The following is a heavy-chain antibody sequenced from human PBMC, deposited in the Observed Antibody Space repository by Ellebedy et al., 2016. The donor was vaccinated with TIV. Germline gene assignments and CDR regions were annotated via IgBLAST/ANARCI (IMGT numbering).Heavy chain of an antibody. CDR1: GFSLNTGGVA. CDR2: IYGNDDK. Sequence: SGPTLVKPTQTLTLTCTFSGFSLNTGGVAVGWIRQPPGKALEWLALIYGNDDKRYSPSLKSRLAITKDTPKNQVVLTMTNVDPVDTATYYCAHRQNYSFDYWGQGTLVTVSS. J-gene: IGHJ4*02. CDR3: AHRQNYSFDY. D-gene: IGHD1-7*01. V-gene: IGHV2-5*01.